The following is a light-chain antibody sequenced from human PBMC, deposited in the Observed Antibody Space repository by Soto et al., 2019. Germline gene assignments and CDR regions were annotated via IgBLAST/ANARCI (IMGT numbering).Light chain of an antibody. Sequence: DVVMTQTPLSLSVAPGQPASISCKSSQSLLHITGETFLFWYLQKPGQSPQLLIYEVSTLVSGVPDRFSGSGSGTDFTLEISRVETDDVGIYYCMQSTQLPPTFGHGTRLGIE. CDR2: EVS. J-gene: IGKJ5*01. CDR1: QSLLHITGETF. V-gene: IGKV2D-29*02. CDR3: MQSTQLPPT.